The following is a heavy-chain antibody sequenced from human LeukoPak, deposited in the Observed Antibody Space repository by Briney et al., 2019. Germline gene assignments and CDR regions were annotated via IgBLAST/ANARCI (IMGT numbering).Heavy chain of an antibody. D-gene: IGHD4-23*01. CDR3: ARGRGGNSDY. CDR1: GYSISTGYY. J-gene: IGHJ4*02. Sequence: RSSETLSLTCTVSGYSISTGYYWDWIRQPPGKGLGWIGTFYHGGSTYYNPSLKSRVTISVDTSKNQFSLNLTSVTAADTAVYYCARGRGGNSDYWGQGTLVTVSS. V-gene: IGHV4-38-2*02. CDR2: FYHGGST.